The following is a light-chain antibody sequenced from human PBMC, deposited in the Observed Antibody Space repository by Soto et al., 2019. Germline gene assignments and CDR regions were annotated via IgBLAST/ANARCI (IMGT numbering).Light chain of an antibody. CDR1: QSVGGY. CDR3: HQRSNWPPLT. CDR2: DAS. J-gene: IGKJ4*01. Sequence: EIVLTQSPATLSLSPGERATLSCRASQSVGGYLDWYQQKPGQAPRLLIYDASNRASGITARLSGSGSGTDFTLTISSLEPEDLAVYYCHQRSNWPPLTFGGGTKVEIK. V-gene: IGKV3-11*01.